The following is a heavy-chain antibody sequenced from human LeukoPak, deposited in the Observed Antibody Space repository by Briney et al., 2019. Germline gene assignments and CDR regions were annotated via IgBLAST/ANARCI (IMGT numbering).Heavy chain of an antibody. Sequence: SETLSLTCTVSGGSISTYYWSWIRQPPGKGLEWIGYIYYSGSTNYNPSLKSRVTISVDTSKNQFSLKLSSVTATDTAVYYCARHFRREVLIGSAFDIWGQGTMVTVSS. V-gene: IGHV4-59*08. J-gene: IGHJ3*02. CDR2: IYYSGST. D-gene: IGHD3-22*01. CDR1: GGSISTYY. CDR3: ARHFRREVLIGSAFDI.